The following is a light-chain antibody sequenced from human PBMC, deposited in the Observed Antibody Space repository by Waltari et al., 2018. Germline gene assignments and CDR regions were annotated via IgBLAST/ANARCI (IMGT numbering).Light chain of an antibody. CDR1: YSNIGSRA. V-gene: IGLV1-44*01. CDR3: ATWEDSLNWV. CDR2: GND. J-gene: IGLJ3*02. Sequence: QSALTQPPSVSGTPGQRVTISCSGSYSNIGSRAVTWYRQLPGTAPKLLIYGNDHRPSGVPDRFAGSRAGTSAYLAISGRQSEDEADYYCATWEDSLNWVVGGGTKLTV.